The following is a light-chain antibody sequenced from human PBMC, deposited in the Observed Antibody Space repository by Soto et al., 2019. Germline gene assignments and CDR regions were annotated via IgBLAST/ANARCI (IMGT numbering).Light chain of an antibody. CDR1: QSVRSN. CDR2: GAS. Sequence: EIVMTQSPATLSASPGERATLSCRANQSVRSNLAWYQQKPGQAPRLLIYGASTRATGIPARFSGSGSGTEFTLSIGSLQSEDFAVYYCQQYNDWPPTFGQGTKVEIK. CDR3: QQYNDWPPT. J-gene: IGKJ1*01. V-gene: IGKV3-15*01.